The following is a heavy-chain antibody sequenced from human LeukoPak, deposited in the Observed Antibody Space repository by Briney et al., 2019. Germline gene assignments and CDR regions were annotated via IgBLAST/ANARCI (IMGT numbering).Heavy chain of an antibody. CDR3: AGNRDYYYYYYMDV. CDR2: ISGSGGST. D-gene: IGHD4-23*01. J-gene: IGHJ6*03. CDR1: GFTFSSYA. Sequence: PGGSLRLSCAASGFTFSSYAMIWVGQAPGKGLEWVSAISGSGGSTYYADSVKGRITISRDNSKNTLYLQMNSLRADDTAVYYCAGNRDYYYYYYMDVWGKGTTVTVSS. V-gene: IGHV3-23*01.